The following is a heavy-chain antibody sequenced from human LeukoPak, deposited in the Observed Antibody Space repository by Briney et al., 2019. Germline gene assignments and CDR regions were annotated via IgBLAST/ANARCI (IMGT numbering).Heavy chain of an antibody. CDR2: IIPIFGTA. J-gene: IGHJ4*02. CDR1: GGTFSSYA. CDR3: ARGGRVEMATIDY. V-gene: IGHV1-69*13. D-gene: IGHD5-24*01. Sequence: ASVKVSCKASGGTFSSYAISWVRQAPGQGLEWMGGIIPIFGTANYAQKFQGRVTITADESTSTAYVELSSLRSEDTAVYYCARGGRVEMATIDYWGQGTLVTVSS.